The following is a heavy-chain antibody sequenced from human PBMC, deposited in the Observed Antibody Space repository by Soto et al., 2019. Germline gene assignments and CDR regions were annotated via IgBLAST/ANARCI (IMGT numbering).Heavy chain of an antibody. V-gene: IGHV4-59*08. Sequence: QVQLQESGPGLVKPSETLSLTCTVSGGSISPYYWSWIRQPPGKGLEWIGNVYYSGSPTYNPSLKSRVTISVDTSKKQFSLKLWSVTAADTAVYYCATNTTRDALEIWGQGTMVTVSS. CDR2: VYYSGSP. CDR3: ATNTTRDALEI. CDR1: GGSISPYY. J-gene: IGHJ3*02. D-gene: IGHD1-1*01.